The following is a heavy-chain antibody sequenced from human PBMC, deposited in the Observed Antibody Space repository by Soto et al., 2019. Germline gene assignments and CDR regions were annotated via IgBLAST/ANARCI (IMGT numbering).Heavy chain of an antibody. V-gene: IGHV4-34*01. CDR1: GGSFSGYY. CDR2: INHSGST. D-gene: IGHD3-10*01. Sequence: AETLSLTCAVYGGSFSGYYWSWIRQPPGKGLEWIGEINHSGSTNYNPSLKSRVTISVDTSKNQFSLKLSSLTAADTAVYYCAGRWVYYGSGTLYYYYGMDVWGQGTTVTVSS. J-gene: IGHJ6*02. CDR3: AGRWVYYGSGTLYYYYGMDV.